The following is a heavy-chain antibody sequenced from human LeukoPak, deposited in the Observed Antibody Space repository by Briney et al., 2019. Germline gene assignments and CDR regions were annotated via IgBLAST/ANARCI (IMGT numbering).Heavy chain of an antibody. D-gene: IGHD3-16*01. CDR3: ARGGLLPYYFDY. CDR2: TYYRSKWYN. J-gene: IGHJ4*02. CDR1: GDSVSSNSAA. Sequence: SQTLSLTCATSGDSVSSNSAAWNWIRQSPSRGLEWLGRTYYRSKWYNDYSVSVKSRITINPDTPNNQISLQLNSVTPEDTAVYYCARGGLLPYYFDYWGQGTLVTVSS. V-gene: IGHV6-1*01.